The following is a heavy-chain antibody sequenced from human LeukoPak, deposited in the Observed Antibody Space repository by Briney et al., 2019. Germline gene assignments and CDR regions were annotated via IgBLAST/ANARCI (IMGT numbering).Heavy chain of an antibody. CDR1: GFTFSSYW. CDR2: IKSDGST. Sequence: GGSLRLSCAASGFTFSSYWMHWVHQIPGKGLAWVSRIKSDGSTIYADSVKGRFTISRDNAKNTVYLQMNSLRAEDTAMYYCARAVTYFYGSVTYDWFDPWGQGTLVTVSS. CDR3: ARAVTYFYGSVTYDWFDP. D-gene: IGHD3-10*01. J-gene: IGHJ5*02. V-gene: IGHV3-74*01.